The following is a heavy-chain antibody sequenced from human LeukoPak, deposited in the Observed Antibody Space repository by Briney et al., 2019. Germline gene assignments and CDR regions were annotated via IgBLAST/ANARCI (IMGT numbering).Heavy chain of an antibody. D-gene: IGHD3-3*01. CDR1: GFTFSSYA. CDR2: ISYDGSNK. J-gene: IGHJ4*02. Sequence: GGSLRLSCAASGFTFSSYAMHWVRQAPGKGLEWVAVISYDGSNKYYADSVKGRFTISRDNSKNTLYLEMNSLRAEDTAVYYCARDPRIFGVVIIRNHPVYYFDYWGQGTLVTVSS. V-gene: IGHV3-30*01. CDR3: ARDPRIFGVVIIRNHPVYYFDY.